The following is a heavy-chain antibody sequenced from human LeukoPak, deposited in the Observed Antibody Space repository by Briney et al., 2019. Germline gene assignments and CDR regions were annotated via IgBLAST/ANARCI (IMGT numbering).Heavy chain of an antibody. CDR1: GFTFSSHW. CDR3: AKNTKPTLVTPDF. V-gene: IGHV3-7*01. CDR2: IKQDGSEK. J-gene: IGHJ4*02. Sequence: PGGSLRLSCAASGFTFSSHWMSWVRQAPGRGLEWVANIKQDGSEKYYVDSMKGRFTISRDNSKNTLYLQMNSLRVEDSAVYYCAKNTKPTLVTPDFWGQGTLVTVSS. D-gene: IGHD4-23*01.